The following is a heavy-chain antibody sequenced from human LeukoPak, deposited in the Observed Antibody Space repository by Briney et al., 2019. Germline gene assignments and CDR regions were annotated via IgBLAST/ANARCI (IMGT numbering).Heavy chain of an antibody. D-gene: IGHD3-10*01. J-gene: IGHJ4*02. CDR1: GFTFSSYA. V-gene: IGHV3-30-3*01. CDR3: ARDHLVRGVPFDY. Sequence: GRSLRLSCAASGFTFSSYAMHWVRQAPGKGLEWVAVISYDGSNKYYADSVKGRFTISRDNSKNTLYLQMNSLRAEDTAVYYCARDHLVRGVPFDYWGQGTLVTVSS. CDR2: ISYDGSNK.